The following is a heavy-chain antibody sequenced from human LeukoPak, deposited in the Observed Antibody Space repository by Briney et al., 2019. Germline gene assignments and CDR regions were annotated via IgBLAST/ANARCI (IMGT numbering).Heavy chain of an antibody. J-gene: IGHJ3*02. D-gene: IGHD3-3*01. V-gene: IGHV3-7*01. CDR3: ARSPPPTYDFWSGYYTSAFDI. CDR2: IKQDGSEK. Sequence: GGSLRLSCAASGFTFSSYWMSWVRQAPGKGLEWVANIKQDGSEKYYVDSVKGRFTISRDNAKNPLYLQMNSLRAEDTAVYYCARSPPPTYDFWSGYYTSAFDIWGQGTMVTVSS. CDR1: GFTFSSYW.